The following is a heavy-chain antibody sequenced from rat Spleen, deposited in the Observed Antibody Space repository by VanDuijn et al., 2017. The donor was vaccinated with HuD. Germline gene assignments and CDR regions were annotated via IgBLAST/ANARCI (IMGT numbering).Heavy chain of an antibody. V-gene: IGHV5-29*01. D-gene: IGHD1-12*01. CDR1: GFTFSDYG. J-gene: IGHJ1*01. CDR3: ARPRLLSYWYFDF. CDR2: ISPSGGST. Sequence: EVQMVESGGGLVQPGRSLKLSCAASGFTFSDYGVAWVRQAPTKGLEWVASISPSGGSTYYRDSVKGRFTVSRDNAKSTLYLQMDSLRSEDTATYYCARPRLLSYWYFDFWGPGTMVTVSS.